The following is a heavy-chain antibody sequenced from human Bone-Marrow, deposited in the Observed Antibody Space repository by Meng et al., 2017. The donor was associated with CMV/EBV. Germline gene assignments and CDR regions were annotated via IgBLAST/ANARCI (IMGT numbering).Heavy chain of an antibody. J-gene: IGHJ5*02. CDR1: GFSLSSRGMG. CDR3: AHRRNLAAAAPGNYFSP. Sequence: QITLKESGPTLVKPTQTLTLTCAFSGFSLSSRGMGVGWIRQPPGKALEWLALMYSNDDKQYSPSLRSRLTITEDTSKNQVVLTMTNMDPKDTATYYCAHRRNLAAAAPGNYFSPWGQGILVTVSS. CDR2: MYSNDDK. D-gene: IGHD6-13*01. V-gene: IGHV2-5*01.